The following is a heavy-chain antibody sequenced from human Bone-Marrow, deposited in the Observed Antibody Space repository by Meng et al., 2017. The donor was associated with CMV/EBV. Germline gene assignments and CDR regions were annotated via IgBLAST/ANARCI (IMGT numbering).Heavy chain of an antibody. CDR3: ASGGQQLLYYYGMDV. J-gene: IGHJ6*02. Sequence: SVKVSCKASGGTFSSYAISWVRQAPGQGLEWMGGIIPILGIANYAQKFQGRVTITADKSTSTAYMELGSLRSEDTAVYYCASGGQQLLYYYGMDVWGQGTTVTVSS. CDR2: IIPILGIA. CDR1: GGTFSSYA. V-gene: IGHV1-69*10. D-gene: IGHD6-13*01.